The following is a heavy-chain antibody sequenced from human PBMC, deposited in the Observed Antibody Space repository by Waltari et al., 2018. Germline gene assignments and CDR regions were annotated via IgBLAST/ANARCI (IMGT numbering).Heavy chain of an antibody. CDR2: IKSQSDGATT. CDR3: TTLDALWGG. J-gene: IGHJ4*01. Sequence: EVKMVESGGGSMKLGESRRLAGVASGFGFKADCLTLVRQAPGKGLEWVGRIKSQSDGATTDFAASVRGRFSISRDDSQNMVFLQMNSLRTEDTALYYCTTLDALWGGWGHGTLVTVSS. CDR1: GFGFKADC. D-gene: IGHD7-27*01. V-gene: IGHV3-15*01.